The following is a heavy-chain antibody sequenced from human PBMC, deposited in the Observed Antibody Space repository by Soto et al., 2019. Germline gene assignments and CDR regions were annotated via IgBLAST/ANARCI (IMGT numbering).Heavy chain of an antibody. V-gene: IGHV3-74*01. J-gene: IGHJ3*02. CDR1: GFTFSSYW. Sequence: GGSLRLSCGASGFTFSSYWMHWVRQAPGKGLVWVSRVNTDESRTSYADSVKGRFTISRDNAKNTLSLQMNSLRAEDTAVYYCARGSGYDFAFDIWGQRTMVTVSS. D-gene: IGHD5-12*01. CDR3: ARGSGYDFAFDI. CDR2: VNTDESRT.